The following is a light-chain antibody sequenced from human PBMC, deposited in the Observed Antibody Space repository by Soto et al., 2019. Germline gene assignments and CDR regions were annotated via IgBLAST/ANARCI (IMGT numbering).Light chain of an antibody. CDR2: LNSDGSH. V-gene: IGLV4-69*01. CDR1: SGHSSYA. Sequence: QSVLTQSPSASASLGASVKLTCTLSSGHSSYAIAWHQQHPEKSPRYLMKLNSDGSHSKGDGIPDRFSGSSSGAERYLTISSLQSEDEADYYCQTWGTGIRVFGGGTKLTVL. CDR3: QTWGTGIRV. J-gene: IGLJ3*02.